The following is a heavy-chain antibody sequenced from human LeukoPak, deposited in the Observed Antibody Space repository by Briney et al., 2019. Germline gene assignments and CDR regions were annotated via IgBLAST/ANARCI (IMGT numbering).Heavy chain of an antibody. CDR3: ARGDYGDYYYYGMDV. CDR1: GFTFSSYS. Sequence: GSLRLSCAASGFTFSSYSMNWIRQPPGKGLEWIGEINHSGSTNYNPSLKSRVTISVDTSKNQFSLKLSSVAAADTAVYYCARGDYGDYYYYGMDVWGQGTTVTVSS. V-gene: IGHV4-34*01. J-gene: IGHJ6*02. D-gene: IGHD4-17*01. CDR2: INHSGST.